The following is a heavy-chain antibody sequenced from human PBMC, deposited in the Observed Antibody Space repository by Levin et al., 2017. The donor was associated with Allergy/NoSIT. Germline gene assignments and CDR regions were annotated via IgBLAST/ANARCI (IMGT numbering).Heavy chain of an antibody. D-gene: IGHD5/OR15-5a*01. J-gene: IGHJ6*02. Sequence: SQTLSLTCRVSGGSVSSGTYYWRWIRRPPGKGLEWIGYINYRGVTKYNPSLKSRVTISVDTSKNEFSLKVTSVTAADTAVYYCARNRIIVSGGNDYYYGMDVWGQGTTVTVSS. CDR2: INYRGVT. V-gene: IGHV4-61*01. CDR1: GGSVSSGTYY. CDR3: ARNRIIVSGGNDYYYGMDV.